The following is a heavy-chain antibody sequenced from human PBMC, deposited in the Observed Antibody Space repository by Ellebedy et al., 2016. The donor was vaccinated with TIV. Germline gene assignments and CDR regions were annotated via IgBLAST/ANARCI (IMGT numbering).Heavy chain of an antibody. V-gene: IGHV3-74*01. Sequence: PGGSLRLSCAASGFTFSSYWMHWVRQAPGKGLVWVSRINSDGSSTSYADSVKGRFTISRDNAKNTLYLQMNSLRAEDTAVYYCTREDTWAGYGDYDWGQGTLVTVSS. CDR1: GFTFSSYW. CDR2: INSDGSST. CDR3: TREDTWAGYGDYD. D-gene: IGHD4-17*01. J-gene: IGHJ4*02.